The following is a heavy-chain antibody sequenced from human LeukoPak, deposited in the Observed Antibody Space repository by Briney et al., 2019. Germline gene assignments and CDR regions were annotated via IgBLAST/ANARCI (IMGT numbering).Heavy chain of an antibody. V-gene: IGHV4-39*01. J-gene: IGHJ6*03. Sequence: SETLPLTCTVSGGFIRSSSYCWGWIRQPPGKGLEWIGSIYYSGTTYYNPSLKSRVTISVDTSKNQFSLRLSSVTAADTAVYYCARHPYYYYYMDVWGKGTTVTVSS. CDR1: GGFIRSSSYC. CDR3: ARHPYYYYYMDV. CDR2: IYYSGTT.